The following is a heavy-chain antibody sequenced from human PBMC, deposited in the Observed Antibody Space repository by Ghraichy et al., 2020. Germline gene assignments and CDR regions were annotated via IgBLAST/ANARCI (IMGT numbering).Heavy chain of an antibody. CDR3: AREGWY. CDR2: ISSSGSTM. D-gene: IGHD2-15*01. J-gene: IGHJ4*02. Sequence: LSLTCAGSGFTFSSYSMNWVRQAPGKGLDWVSYISSSGSTMYYADSVKGRFTISGDNAKNSLYLQMNSLRDEDTAVYYCAREGWYWGQGTQVTVSS. CDR1: GFTFSSYS. V-gene: IGHV3-48*02.